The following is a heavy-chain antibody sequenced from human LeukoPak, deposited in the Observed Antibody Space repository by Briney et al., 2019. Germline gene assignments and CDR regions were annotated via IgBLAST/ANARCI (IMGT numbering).Heavy chain of an antibody. CDR2: IYYSGST. Sequence: SETLSLTCTVSGGSISSYYWSWIRQPPGNGLEWIGYIYYSGSTNYNPSLKSRVTISVDTSKNQFSLKLSSVTAADTAVYYCARRMTTYSMIVVVPDAFDIWGQGTMVTVSS. J-gene: IGHJ3*02. V-gene: IGHV4-59*08. D-gene: IGHD3-22*01. CDR1: GGSISSYY. CDR3: ARRMTTYSMIVVVPDAFDI.